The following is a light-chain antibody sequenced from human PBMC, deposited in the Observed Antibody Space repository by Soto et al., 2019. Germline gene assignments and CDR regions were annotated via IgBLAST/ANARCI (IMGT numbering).Light chain of an antibody. J-gene: IGLJ2*01. CDR3: QTWGAGIVV. Sequence: QPVLTQSPSASASLGASVKVTCTLSSGHNSYAIAWHQQQPEKGPRYLMKVNSDGSHTKGDGIPDRFSGSSSGAERYLTISRLQSEDEADYYCQTWGAGIVVFGGGTKLTVL. V-gene: IGLV4-69*01. CDR2: VNSDGSH. CDR1: SGHNSYA.